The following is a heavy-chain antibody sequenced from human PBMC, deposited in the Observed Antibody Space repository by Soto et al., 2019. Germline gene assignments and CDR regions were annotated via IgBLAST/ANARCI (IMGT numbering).Heavy chain of an antibody. V-gene: IGHV4-34*01. CDR1: GGSFSGYY. CDR3: ARAPGLGYQLLPRGYYGMDV. J-gene: IGHJ6*02. CDR2: INHSGST. Sequence: SETLSLTCAVYGGSFSGYYWSWIRQPPGKGLEWIGEINHSGSTNYNPSLKSRVTISVDTSKNQFSLKLSSVTAADTAVYYCARAPGLGYQLLPRGYYGMDVWGQGTTVTVSS. D-gene: IGHD2-2*01.